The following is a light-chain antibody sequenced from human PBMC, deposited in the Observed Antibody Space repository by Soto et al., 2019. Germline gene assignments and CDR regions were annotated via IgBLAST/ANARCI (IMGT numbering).Light chain of an antibody. J-gene: IGLJ3*02. Sequence: QSALTQPASVSGSPGQSITFSCTGTSSDVGGYNYVSWYQQHPGKAPKLMIYEVNNRPSGVSNRFSGSKSGNTASLTISGLQAEDEADYYCSSFTSSSTWVFGGGTQLTVL. CDR2: EVN. CDR3: SSFTSSSTWV. V-gene: IGLV2-14*01. CDR1: SSDVGGYNY.